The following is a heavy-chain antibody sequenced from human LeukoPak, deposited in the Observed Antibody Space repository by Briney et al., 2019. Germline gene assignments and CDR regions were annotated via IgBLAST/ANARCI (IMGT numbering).Heavy chain of an antibody. J-gene: IGHJ4*02. CDR2: IYYSGST. V-gene: IGHV4-39*01. Sequence: TSETLSLTCTVSGGSISSSSYYWGWIRQPPGKGLEWIGSIYYSGSTYYNPSLKSRVTISVDTSKNQSSLKLSSVTAADTAVYYCVSTGPGRYFDYWGQGTLVTVSS. CDR3: VSTGPGRYFDY. CDR1: GGSISSSSYY.